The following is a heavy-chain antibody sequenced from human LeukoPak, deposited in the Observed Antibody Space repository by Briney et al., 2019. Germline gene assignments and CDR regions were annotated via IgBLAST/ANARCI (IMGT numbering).Heavy chain of an antibody. Sequence: PGGSLRLSCAASGFTFSSYWMSWVRQAPGKGLEWVANIKQDGSEKYYVDSVKGRFTISRDNAKNSLYLQMNSLRAEDKAVYYCARDPYRMLATVTTEVAFDIWGQETMVTGSS. J-gene: IGHJ3*02. CDR3: ARDPYRMLATVTTEVAFDI. CDR2: IKQDGSEK. D-gene: IGHD4-11*01. CDR1: GFTFSSYW. V-gene: IGHV3-7*01.